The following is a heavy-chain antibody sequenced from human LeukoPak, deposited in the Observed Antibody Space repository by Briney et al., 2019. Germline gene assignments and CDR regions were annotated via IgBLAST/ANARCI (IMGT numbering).Heavy chain of an antibody. J-gene: IGHJ4*02. CDR1: GFTFSSYS. CDR2: ISSSSSYI. V-gene: IGHV3-21*01. D-gene: IGHD1-1*01. Sequence: GGSLRLSCAASGFTFSSYSMNWVRQAPGKGLEWVSSISSSSSYIYYADSVKGRFTISRDNAKNSLYLQMNSLRAEDTAVYYCARGLSGLSRGYTTDYWGQGTLVTVSS. CDR3: ARGLSGLSRGYTTDY.